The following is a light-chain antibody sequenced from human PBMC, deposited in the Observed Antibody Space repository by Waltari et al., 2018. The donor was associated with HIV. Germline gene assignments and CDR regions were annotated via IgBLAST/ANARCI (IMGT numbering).Light chain of an antibody. CDR3: MQALQTPLIT. Sequence: DIVMTQSPLSLPVTPGEPASISCRSSQRLLNSNGFNYLDWYLQKPGQSPQLLIYLGSNRASGVPDRFSGSGSGTDFTLKISRVEAEDVGVYYCMQALQTPLITFGQGTRLEIK. V-gene: IGKV2-28*01. CDR2: LGS. CDR1: QRLLNSNGFNY. J-gene: IGKJ5*01.